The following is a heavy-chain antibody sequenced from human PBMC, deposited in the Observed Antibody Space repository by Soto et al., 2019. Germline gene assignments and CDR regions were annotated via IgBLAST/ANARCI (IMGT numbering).Heavy chain of an antibody. CDR2: ISTFNGKT. J-gene: IGHJ3*01. CDR3: ARLLTEGATFREDAFDL. CDR1: RYTFTSHG. V-gene: IGHV1-18*01. D-gene: IGHD3-9*01. Sequence: QIQLMQSGGDVKTPGASLKVSCTTSRYTFTSHGIAWLRQAPGQGLEWMGWISTFNGKTDYAQKFQGRVTMTADTITSTVHMELRSLRSDEAGGYYCARLLTEGATFREDAFDLWGPGTKVTVSS.